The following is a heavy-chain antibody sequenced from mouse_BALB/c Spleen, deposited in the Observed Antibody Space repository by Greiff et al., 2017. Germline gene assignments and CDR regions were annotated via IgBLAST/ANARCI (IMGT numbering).Heavy chain of an antibody. CDR2: IDPENGDT. V-gene: IGHV14-4*02. J-gene: IGHJ3*01. CDR1: GFNIKDYY. D-gene: IGHD2-4*01. CDR3: NVRYYDYDVGFAY. Sequence: VQLKQSGAELVRSGASVKLSCTASGFNIKDYYMHWVKQRPEQGLEWIGWIDPENGDTEYAPKFQGKATMTADTSSNTAYLQLSSLTSEDTAVYYCNVRYYDYDVGFAYWGQGTLVTVSA.